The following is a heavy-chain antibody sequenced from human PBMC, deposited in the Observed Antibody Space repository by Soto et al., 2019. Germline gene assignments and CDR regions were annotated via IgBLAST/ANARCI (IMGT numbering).Heavy chain of an antibody. CDR3: VRHEKLTTVTANVWYDYGLAV. Sequence: EVQLLESGGGLVQPGGSLRLSCAASGFTFSNYDMSWVRQAPGKGLEWVSVISHSGSGTYYADSVKGRFTISRDNFKTTLFLQMTEMRAEDTAIYYCVRHEKLTTVTANVWYDYGLAVWGQGTTVTVSS. CDR1: GFTFSNYD. CDR2: ISHSGSGT. J-gene: IGHJ6*02. V-gene: IGHV3-23*01. D-gene: IGHD4-4*01.